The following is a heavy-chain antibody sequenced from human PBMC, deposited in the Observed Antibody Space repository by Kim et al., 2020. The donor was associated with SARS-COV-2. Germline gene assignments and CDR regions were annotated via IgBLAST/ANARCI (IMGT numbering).Heavy chain of an antibody. J-gene: IGHJ5*02. D-gene: IGHD3-10*01. CDR2: IIPIFGTA. V-gene: IGHV1-69*13. CDR1: GGTFSSYA. CDR3: ARDPRGHIGLTHNWFDP. Sequence: SVKVSCKASGGTFSSYAISWVRQAPGQGLEWMGGIIPIFGTANYAQKFQGRVTITADESTSTAYMELSSLRSEDTAVYYCARDPRGHIGLTHNWFDPWGQGTLVTVSS.